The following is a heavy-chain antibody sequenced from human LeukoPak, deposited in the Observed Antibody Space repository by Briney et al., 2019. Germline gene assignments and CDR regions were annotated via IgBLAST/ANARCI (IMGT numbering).Heavy chain of an antibody. CDR3: AKDIVGVGYCSSTSCYTSRFDP. Sequence: GGSLRLSCAASGFTFSSYGMHWVRQAPGKGLEWVAFIRYDGSNKYYADSVKGRFTISRDNSKNTLYLQMNSLRAEDTAVYYCAKDIVGVGYCSSTSCYTSRFDPWGQGTLVTVSS. CDR2: IRYDGSNK. CDR1: GFTFSSYG. J-gene: IGHJ5*02. V-gene: IGHV3-30*02. D-gene: IGHD2-2*02.